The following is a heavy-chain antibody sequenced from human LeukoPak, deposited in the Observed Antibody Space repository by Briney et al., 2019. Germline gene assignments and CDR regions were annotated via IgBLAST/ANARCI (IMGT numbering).Heavy chain of an antibody. CDR2: INHSGST. J-gene: IGHJ6*03. V-gene: IGHV4-39*07. CDR1: GGSISSSSYY. Sequence: SETLSLTCTVSGGSISSSSYYWGWIRQPPGKGLEWIGEINHSGSTNYNPSLKSRVTISVDTSKNQFSLKLSSVTAADTAVYYCARAYITIFGVVTIPYYYMDVWGKGTTVTVSS. CDR3: ARAYITIFGVVTIPYYYMDV. D-gene: IGHD3-3*01.